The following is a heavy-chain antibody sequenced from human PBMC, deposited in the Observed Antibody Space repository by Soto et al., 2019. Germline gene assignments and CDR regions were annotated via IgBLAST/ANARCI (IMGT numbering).Heavy chain of an antibody. CDR1: GFTFSSYV. Sequence: QVQLVESGGGVVQPGRSLRLSCAASGFTFSSYVMHWVRQAPGKGLEWVAVISYDGSNKYYADSVKGRFTISRDNSKNTLYLQMNSLRAEDTAVYYCAKDLIVLGPDGMDVW. J-gene: IGHJ6*01. V-gene: IGHV3-30*18. CDR3: AKDLIVLGPDGMDV. CDR2: ISYDGSNK. D-gene: IGHD2-2*01.